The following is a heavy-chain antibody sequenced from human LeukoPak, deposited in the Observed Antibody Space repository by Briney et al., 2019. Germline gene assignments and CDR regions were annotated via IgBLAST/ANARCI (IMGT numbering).Heavy chain of an antibody. CDR3: ARGCQYQLLIFLYYYMDV. CDR1: GYTFTNHA. V-gene: IGHV1-2*02. CDR2: INPNSGGT. Sequence: ASVKVSCKASGYTFTNHAVHWVRQAPGQRLEWMGWINPNSGGTNYAQKFQGRVTMTRDTSISTAYMELSRLRSDDTAVYYCARGCQYQLLIFLYYYMDVWGKGTTVTISS. J-gene: IGHJ6*03. D-gene: IGHD2-2*01.